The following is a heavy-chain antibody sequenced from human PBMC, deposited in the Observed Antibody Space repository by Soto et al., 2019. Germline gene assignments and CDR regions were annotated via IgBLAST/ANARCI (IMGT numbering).Heavy chain of an antibody. V-gene: IGHV1-2*02. D-gene: IGHD6-13*01. CDR1: GYTFTGYY. CDR2: INPNSGGT. Sequence: ASVKVSCKASGYTFTGYYMHWVRQAPGQGLEWMGWINPNSGGTNYAQKFQGRVTMTRDTSISTAYMELSRLRSDDTAVYYCARRSGSYNWFDPWGQGTLVTVSS. CDR3: ARRSGSYNWFDP. J-gene: IGHJ5*02.